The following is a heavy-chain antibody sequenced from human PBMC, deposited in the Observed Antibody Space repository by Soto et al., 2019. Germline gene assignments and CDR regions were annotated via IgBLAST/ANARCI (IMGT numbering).Heavy chain of an antibody. D-gene: IGHD3-16*01. CDR3: ARMGDVPYYYYGMDV. J-gene: IGHJ6*02. CDR2: INPNSGGT. CDR1: GYTFTGYY. Sequence: ASVKVSCKASGYTFTGYYMHWVRQAPGQGLEWMGWINPNSGGTNYAQKLQGRVTMTTDTSTSTAYMELRSLRSDDTAVYYCARMGDVPYYYYGMDVWGQGTTVTVSS. V-gene: IGHV1-2*02.